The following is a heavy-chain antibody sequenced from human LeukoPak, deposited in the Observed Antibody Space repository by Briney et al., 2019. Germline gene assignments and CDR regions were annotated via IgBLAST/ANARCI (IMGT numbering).Heavy chain of an antibody. CDR3: ARGLGIAAAGTVGDDAFDI. CDR2: MNPNSGNT. D-gene: IGHD6-13*01. CDR1: GYTFTSYD. J-gene: IGHJ3*02. Sequence: ASVKVSCKASGYTFTSYDINWVRQATGQGLEWMGWMNPNSGNTGYAQKLQGRVTMTRNTSISTAYMELSSLRSEDTAVYYCARGLGIAAAGTVGDDAFDIWGQGTMVTVSS. V-gene: IGHV1-8*01.